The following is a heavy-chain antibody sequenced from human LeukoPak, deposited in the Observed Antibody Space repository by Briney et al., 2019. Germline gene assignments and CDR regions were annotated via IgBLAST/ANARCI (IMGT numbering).Heavy chain of an antibody. D-gene: IGHD2-21*01. J-gene: IGHJ5*02. Sequence: GGSLRLSCAASGFTVSNNYMSWVRRAAGKGLEWVALIYSGGSTYYADSVKGRFTTSRDNSKNTLHLQMNSLRAEDTAVYYCVRNSGELGAWGQGTLVTVSS. V-gene: IGHV3-53*01. CDR2: IYSGGST. CDR3: VRNSGELGA. CDR1: GFTVSNNY.